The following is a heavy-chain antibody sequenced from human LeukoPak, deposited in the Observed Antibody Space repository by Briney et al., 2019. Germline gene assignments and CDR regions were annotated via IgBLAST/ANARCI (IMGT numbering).Heavy chain of an antibody. CDR2: IYYSGST. CDR3: ARGPADY. Sequence: SETLSLTCTVSGGSISSHYWSWIRQPPGKGLEWIGYIYYSGSTNYNPSLKSRVTISVHTSKNQFSLKPSSVTAADTAVYYCARGPADYWGQGTLVTVSS. V-gene: IGHV4-59*11. CDR1: GGSISSHY. J-gene: IGHJ4*02.